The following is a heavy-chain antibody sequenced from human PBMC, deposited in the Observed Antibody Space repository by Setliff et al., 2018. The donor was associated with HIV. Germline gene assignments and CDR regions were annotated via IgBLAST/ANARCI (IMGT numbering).Heavy chain of an antibody. V-gene: IGHV3-30*02. Sequence: PGGSLRLSCAASGFTFSNYGIHWVRQAPGKGLEWVAFIRYDGSDKYYADSVKGRFTISRDNSKNTVYLQMNSLRAEDTAVYYCAKSDYYDSSGYYLPGAFDIWGQGTMVTVSS. CDR2: IRYDGSDK. J-gene: IGHJ3*02. D-gene: IGHD3-22*01. CDR1: GFTFSNYG. CDR3: AKSDYYDSSGYYLPGAFDI.